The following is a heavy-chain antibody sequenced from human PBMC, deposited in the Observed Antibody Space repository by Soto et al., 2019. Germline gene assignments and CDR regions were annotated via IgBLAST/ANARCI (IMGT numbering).Heavy chain of an antibody. J-gene: IGHJ5*02. CDR3: ATGLTLPVRPSFDT. Sequence: EVQLVESGGGLIQPGGSLRLSCAASGFTVSGNYITWVRQAPGKGLEWVSVIFSGDNTYYSDSVKGRFTISRDNSKNTGYLQMNRLRGDDTAGYFCATGLTLPVRPSFDTWGQGTLLTVSS. D-gene: IGHD2-21*02. V-gene: IGHV3-53*01. CDR1: GFTVSGNY. CDR2: IFSGDNT.